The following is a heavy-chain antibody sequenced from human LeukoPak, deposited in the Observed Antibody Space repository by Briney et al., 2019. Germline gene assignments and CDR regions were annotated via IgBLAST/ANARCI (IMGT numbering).Heavy chain of an antibody. V-gene: IGHV4-61*02. D-gene: IGHD1-26*01. CDR3: ARGTKGDSGY. Sequence: SETLSLTCTVSGGSVRRGNYYWTWIRQPAGSGLEWIGRIYTSGTTDYNPSLRTRVTISVDASRNQFSLNLSSVTAADTAVYYCARGTKGDSGYWGQGTLVTVSS. CDR2: IYTSGTT. J-gene: IGHJ4*02. CDR1: GGSVRRGNYY.